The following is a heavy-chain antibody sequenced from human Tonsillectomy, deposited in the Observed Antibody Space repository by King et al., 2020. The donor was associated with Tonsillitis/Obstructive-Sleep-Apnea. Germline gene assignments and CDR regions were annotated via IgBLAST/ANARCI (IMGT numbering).Heavy chain of an antibody. CDR3: AKDTYGDYVRAPNY. D-gene: IGHD4-17*01. CDR2: ISGSGIST. Sequence: DVQLVESGGGLVQPGGSLRLSCAAPRFTFSSYAMSWVRQAPGKGREWVSSISGSGISTYYGDPVKGRFTISRDNAKNTLYLQMNSLRAEDTAVYYCAKDTYGDYVRAPNYWGQGTLVTVSS. CDR1: RFTFSSYA. V-gene: IGHV3-23*04. J-gene: IGHJ4*02.